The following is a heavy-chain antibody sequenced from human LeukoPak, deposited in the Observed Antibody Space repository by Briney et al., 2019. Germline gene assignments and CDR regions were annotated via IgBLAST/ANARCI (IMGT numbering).Heavy chain of an antibody. CDR1: GYTFTGYY. J-gene: IGHJ6*02. CDR2: INPNSGGT. D-gene: IGHD6-19*01. V-gene: IGHV1-2*02. Sequence: ASVKVSRKASGYTFTGYYMHWVRQAPGQGLEWMGWINPNSGGTNYAQKFQGRVTMTRDTSISTAYMELSRLRSDDTAVYYCARSGYSSGWYVSGYYYYYGMDVWGQGTTVTVSS. CDR3: ARSGYSSGWYVSGYYYYYGMDV.